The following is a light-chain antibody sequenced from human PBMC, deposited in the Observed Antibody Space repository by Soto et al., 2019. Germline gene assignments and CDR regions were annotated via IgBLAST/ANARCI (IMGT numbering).Light chain of an antibody. J-gene: IGLJ1*01. CDR3: SSYTSNSSV. Sequence: QSVLTQPASVSGSPGQSITISCTGTSSDVGGYNFVSWYQQHPGKAPKLIIYNVFNRPSRVSNRFSGSKSGNTASLTISGLQAEDDADYYCSSYTSNSSVFGNGTKVTVL. CDR2: NVF. CDR1: SSDVGGYNF. V-gene: IGLV2-14*01.